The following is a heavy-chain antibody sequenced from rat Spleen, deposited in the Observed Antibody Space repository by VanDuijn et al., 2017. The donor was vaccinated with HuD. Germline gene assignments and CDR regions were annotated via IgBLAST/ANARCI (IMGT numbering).Heavy chain of an antibody. D-gene: IGHD3-2*01. CDR3: VRSAFETFFDY. CDR1: GFTFINYG. V-gene: IGHV2-15*01. Sequence: VQLVESGGGLVQPGGSLRLSCAASGFTFINYGMAWVRQAPTRGLEWIGAVWSGGGTDYNSALKSRLTISRDTSKSQVLLKMNSLQTEDTAIYFCVRSAFETFFDYWGQGVMVTVSS. J-gene: IGHJ2*01. CDR2: VWSGGGT.